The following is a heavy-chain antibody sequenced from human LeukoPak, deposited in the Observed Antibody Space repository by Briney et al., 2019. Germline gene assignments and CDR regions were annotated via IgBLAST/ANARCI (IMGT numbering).Heavy chain of an antibody. CDR2: IIPILGIA. D-gene: IGHD6-19*01. J-gene: IGHJ6*02. V-gene: IGHV1-69*04. Sequence: SVKVSCKASGGTFSSYAISWVRQAPGQGLEWMGRIIPILGIANYAQKFQGRVTSTADKSTSTAYMELSSLRSEDTAVYYCARNLAKEQWLGTRNYYYYGMDVWGQGTTVTVSS. CDR3: ARNLAKEQWLGTRNYYYYGMDV. CDR1: GGTFSSYA.